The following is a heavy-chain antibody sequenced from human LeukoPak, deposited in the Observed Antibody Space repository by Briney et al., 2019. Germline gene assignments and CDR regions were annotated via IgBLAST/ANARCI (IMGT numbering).Heavy chain of an antibody. Sequence: ASVKVSCKASGYTFTSYAMNWVRQAPGQGLEWMGWINTNTGNPTYAQGFTGRFVFSLDTSVSTAYLQICSLKAEDTAVYYCARGGTYYDILTGLIPYYYYHGVDVWGKGTTVTVSS. J-gene: IGHJ6*04. CDR1: GYTFTSYA. V-gene: IGHV7-4-1*01. CDR3: ARGGTYYDILTGLIPYYYYHGVDV. D-gene: IGHD3-9*01. CDR2: INTNTGNP.